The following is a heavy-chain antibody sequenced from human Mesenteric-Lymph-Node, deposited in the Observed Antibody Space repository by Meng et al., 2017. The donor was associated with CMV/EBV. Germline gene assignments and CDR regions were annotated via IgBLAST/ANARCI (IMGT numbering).Heavy chain of an antibody. CDR2: ITWDGGDT. Sequence: LCCAAYGFTFDVYTMHWVRQAPGKGLEWVSLITWDGGDTYYADSVKGRFTISRDNSKNSLFLQMNSLRTEDTALYYCAKDIWDASALWGQGTLVTVSS. CDR3: AKDIWDASAL. CDR1: GFTFDVYT. V-gene: IGHV3-43*01. D-gene: IGHD3-16*01. J-gene: IGHJ4*02.